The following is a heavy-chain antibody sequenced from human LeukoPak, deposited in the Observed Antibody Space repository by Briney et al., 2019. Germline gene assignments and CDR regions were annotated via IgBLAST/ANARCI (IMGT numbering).Heavy chain of an antibody. V-gene: IGHV4-34*01. D-gene: IGHD1-7*01. CDR1: GGSFSGYY. Sequence: SDTLSLTCAVYGGSFSGYYWSWIRQPPGKGLEWIGEINHSGSTNYNPSLKSRVTISVDTSKNQFSLKLSSVTAADTAVYYCARTTKAKGTYNWFDPWGQGTLVTVSS. J-gene: IGHJ5*02. CDR2: INHSGST. CDR3: ARTTKAKGTYNWFDP.